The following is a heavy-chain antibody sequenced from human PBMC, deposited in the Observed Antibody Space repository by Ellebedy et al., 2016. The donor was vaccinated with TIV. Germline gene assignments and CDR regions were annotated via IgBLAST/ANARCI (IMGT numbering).Heavy chain of an antibody. CDR3: TRGGIAAAAIPFDY. CDR1: GAPSGN. CDR2: VTHTGGT. D-gene: IGHD6-13*01. Sequence: SETLSLTXAVSGAPSGNCWIRQPPGKGLEWIGEVTHTGGTNYNPSLKSRVTMSVDTSKNQFSLRLSSVTAADTAVYYCTRGGIAAAAIPFDYWGQGSLVTVSS. J-gene: IGHJ4*02. V-gene: IGHV4-34*01.